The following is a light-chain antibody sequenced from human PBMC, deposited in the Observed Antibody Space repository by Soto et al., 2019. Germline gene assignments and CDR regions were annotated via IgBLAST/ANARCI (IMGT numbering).Light chain of an antibody. CDR3: QQYHDLPYT. V-gene: IGKV1-33*01. CDR1: QDLSND. J-gene: IGKJ2*01. CDR2: GAS. Sequence: DIQMTQSPSSLSASVGDRVTVTCQASQDLSNDLNWYQQKPGKAPKLLIYGASNLETAVPSRFSGSGSGTDFTFTISSLQPEDLATYDCQQYHDLPYTFGQGTKLDIK.